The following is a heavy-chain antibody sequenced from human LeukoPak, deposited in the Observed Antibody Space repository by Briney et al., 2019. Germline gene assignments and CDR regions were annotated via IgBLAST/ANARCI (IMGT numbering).Heavy chain of an antibody. CDR3: ARVVDTHFDY. Sequence: GGSVRLFCAASGFTFSSYWMHWVGQAPGKGLVWVSRIKSDGSTTTYADSVKGRFTISRDNAKNTLYLQMNSLRAEDTAVYYCARVVDTHFDYWGQGTMVTVSS. CDR2: IKSDGSTT. V-gene: IGHV3-74*01. CDR1: GFTFSSYW. J-gene: IGHJ4*02. D-gene: IGHD5-18*01.